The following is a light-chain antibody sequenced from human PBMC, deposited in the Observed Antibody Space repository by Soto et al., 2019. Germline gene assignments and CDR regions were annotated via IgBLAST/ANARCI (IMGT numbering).Light chain of an antibody. CDR2: AAS. Sequence: DIEMTQSPSSLSASVGDSVTITCRASQSISNFLTWYRKSPGRAPELLIYAASILQSGVPSRFSGSGSGTDFTLTISSLQPEDFATYYCQQYNSYRTFGQGTRVEIK. J-gene: IGKJ1*01. CDR3: QQYNSYRT. CDR1: QSISNF. V-gene: IGKV1-39*01.